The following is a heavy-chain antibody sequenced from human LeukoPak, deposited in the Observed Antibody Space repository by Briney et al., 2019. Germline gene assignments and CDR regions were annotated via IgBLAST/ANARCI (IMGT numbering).Heavy chain of an antibody. CDR1: GGSVSSGSYY. CDR3: ARDSLPRYCSGGSCYPN. D-gene: IGHD2-15*01. Sequence: PSETLSLTCTVSGGSVSSGSYYWSWIRQPPGKGPEWIGYIYYSGSTNYNPSLKSRVTISVDTSKNQFSLKLSSVTAADTAVYYCARDSLPRYCSGGSCYPNWGQGTLVTVSS. J-gene: IGHJ4*02. V-gene: IGHV4-61*01. CDR2: IYYSGST.